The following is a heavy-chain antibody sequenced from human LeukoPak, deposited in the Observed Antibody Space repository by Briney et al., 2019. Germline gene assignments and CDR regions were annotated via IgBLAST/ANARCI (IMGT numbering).Heavy chain of an antibody. CDR2: ITTSGDIT. CDR1: GFTLSDYY. Sequence: PGGSLRLSCAASGFTLSDYYLSWIRQPPGKGLEWLSYITTSGDITYYADSVKGRFTISRDNAKNSLYLQMNSLRADDSAVYYCARDRGIVGARYFYMDVWGNGTTVTVSS. CDR3: ARDRGIVGARYFYMDV. V-gene: IGHV3-11*01. J-gene: IGHJ6*03. D-gene: IGHD1-26*01.